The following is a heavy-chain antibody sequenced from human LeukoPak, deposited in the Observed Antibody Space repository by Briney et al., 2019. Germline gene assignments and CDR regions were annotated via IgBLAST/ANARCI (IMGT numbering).Heavy chain of an antibody. CDR3: ARDRPSFILTGGIDY. CDR1: GFTFSSYA. J-gene: IGHJ4*02. D-gene: IGHD3-9*01. Sequence: PGGSLRLSCAASGFTFSSYAMHWVRQAPGKGLEWVAVISYDGSNKYYADSVKGRFTISRDNSKNTLYLQMNSLRAEDTAVYYCARDRPSFILTGGIDYWGQGTLVTVSS. CDR2: ISYDGSNK. V-gene: IGHV3-30-3*01.